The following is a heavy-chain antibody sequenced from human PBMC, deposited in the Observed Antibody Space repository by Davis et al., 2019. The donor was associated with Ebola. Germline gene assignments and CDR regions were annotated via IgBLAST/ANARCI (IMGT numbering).Heavy chain of an antibody. CDR2: FSSSSSTI. V-gene: IGHV3-48*02. Sequence: PGGSLRLSCAASGFTFSSYSMNWVRQAPGKGLEWVSYFSSSSSTIYYADSVKGRFTISRDNAKNSLYLQMNSLRDEDTAVYYCARGSPWPYYYYGMDVWGQGTTVTVSS. D-gene: IGHD2-15*01. CDR3: ARGSPWPYYYYGMDV. CDR1: GFTFSSYS. J-gene: IGHJ6*02.